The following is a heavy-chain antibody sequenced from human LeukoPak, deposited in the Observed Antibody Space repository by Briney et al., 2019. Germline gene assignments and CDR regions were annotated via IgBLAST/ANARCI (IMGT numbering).Heavy chain of an antibody. J-gene: IGHJ4*02. CDR1: GFTFDDYA. CDR3: AKEQWELRIFDY. V-gene: IGHV3-9*01. CDR2: ISWNSGSI. Sequence: PGRSLRLSCAASGFTFDDYAMHWVRQAPGKGLEWVSGISWNSGSIGYADSMKGRFTISRDNAKNSLYLQMNSLRAEDTALYYCAKEQWELRIFDYWGQGTLVTVSS. D-gene: IGHD1-26*01.